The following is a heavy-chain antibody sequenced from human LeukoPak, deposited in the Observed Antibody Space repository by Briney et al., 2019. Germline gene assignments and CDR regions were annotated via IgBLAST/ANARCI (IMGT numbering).Heavy chain of an antibody. D-gene: IGHD3-10*01. J-gene: IGHJ5*01. V-gene: IGHV3-30*04. CDR3: TRDRAGTQSCVEFDL. CDR2: ISYDGSNK. CDR1: GFTFSSYA. Sequence: GGPLRLSCAASGFTFSSYAMHWVRQAPGKGLEWVAVISYDGSNKYYADSVKGRFTISRDNSKNTLYLQMNSRRAEDSAVYYCTRDRAGTQSCVEFDLWGQGTLVTVSS.